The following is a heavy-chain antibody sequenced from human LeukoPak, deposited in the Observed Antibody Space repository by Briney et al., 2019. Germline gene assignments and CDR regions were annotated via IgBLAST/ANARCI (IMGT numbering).Heavy chain of an antibody. Sequence: AGGSLRLSCAASGLTVSSNYMSWVRQAPGMGLEWASVIYSVSSTYYADSVKGRFTISRDNSKNTLHLQMNSLRAEDTAVYYCARGEDYGDYFDYWGQGTLVTVSS. CDR3: ARGEDYGDYFDY. D-gene: IGHD4-17*01. V-gene: IGHV3-53*01. CDR1: GLTVSSNY. J-gene: IGHJ4*02. CDR2: IYSVSST.